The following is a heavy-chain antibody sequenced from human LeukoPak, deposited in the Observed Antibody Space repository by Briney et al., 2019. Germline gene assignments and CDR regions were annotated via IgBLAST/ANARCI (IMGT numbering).Heavy chain of an antibody. D-gene: IGHD5-18*01. J-gene: IGHJ4*02. V-gene: IGHV3-15*01. CDR1: GLTVSRKY. CDR3: ATERKYSYRFDD. Sequence: GGSLRLSCAASGLTVSRKYMSWVRQAPGKGLEWVGRVKSRPEGGATYYASPVKGRFTISRDDSKNTLYLQMNSLKTEDTAIYYCATERKYSYRFDDWGQGTLVTVSS. CDR2: VKSRPEGGAT.